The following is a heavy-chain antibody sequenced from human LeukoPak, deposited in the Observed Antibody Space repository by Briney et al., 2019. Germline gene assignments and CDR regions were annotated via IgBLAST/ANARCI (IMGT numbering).Heavy chain of an antibody. CDR3: AIILYIATAPGGLGC. V-gene: IGHV1-2*02. D-gene: IGHD6-13*01. CDR1: GYTFTGHY. CDR2: INPKNAAT. Sequence: ASVKVSCKASGYTFTGHYMHWVRQAPGQGLEWMGWINPKNAATNYAQKFQGRVTMTRDTSSGTVYMELSSISSDDTAVYYCAIILYIATAPGGLGCWRQGPVL. J-gene: IGHJ4*02.